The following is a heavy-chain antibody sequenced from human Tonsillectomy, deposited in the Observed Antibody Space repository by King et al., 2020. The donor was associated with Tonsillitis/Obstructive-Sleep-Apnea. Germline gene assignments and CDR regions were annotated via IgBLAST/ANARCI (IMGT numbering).Heavy chain of an antibody. D-gene: IGHD5-12*01. CDR2: IIPIFGTA. J-gene: IGHJ4*02. Sequence: QLVQSGAEVKKPGSSVKVSCKAPGGTFSSYAISWVRQAPGQGLEWMGGIIPIFGTANYAQKFQGRVTITADESTSTAYMELSSLRSEDTAVYYCATPERYIVATIGFDYWGQGTLVTVSS. V-gene: IGHV1-69*01. CDR3: ATPERYIVATIGFDY. CDR1: GGTFSSYA.